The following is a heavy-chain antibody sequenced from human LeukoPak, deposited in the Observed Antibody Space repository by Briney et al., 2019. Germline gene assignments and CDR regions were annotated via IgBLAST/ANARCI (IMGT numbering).Heavy chain of an antibody. CDR2: IIPIFGTA. Sequence: GSSVKVSCKASGGTFSSYAISWVRQAPGQGLEWVGGIIPIFGTANYAQKFQGRVTITADESTSTAYMELSSLRSEDTAVYYCARWDGYRPWDAFDIWGQGTMVTVSS. D-gene: IGHD5-24*01. CDR1: GGTFSSYA. V-gene: IGHV1-69*01. CDR3: ARWDGYRPWDAFDI. J-gene: IGHJ3*02.